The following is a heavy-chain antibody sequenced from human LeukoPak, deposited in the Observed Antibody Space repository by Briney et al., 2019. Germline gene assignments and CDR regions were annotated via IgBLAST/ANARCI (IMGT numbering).Heavy chain of an antibody. CDR3: AREGIAVARGWFDP. CDR1: GGSFSGYY. Sequence: SETLSLTCAVYGGSFSGYYWSWIRQPPRKGLEWIGEINHSGSTNYNPSLKSRVTISVDTSKNQFSLKLSSVTAADTAVYYCAREGIAVARGWFDPWGQGTLVTVSS. J-gene: IGHJ5*02. D-gene: IGHD6-19*01. V-gene: IGHV4-34*01. CDR2: INHSGST.